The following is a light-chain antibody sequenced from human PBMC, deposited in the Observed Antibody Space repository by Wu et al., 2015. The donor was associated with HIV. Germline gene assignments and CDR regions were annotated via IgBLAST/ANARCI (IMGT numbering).Light chain of an antibody. Sequence: EIVLTQSPGILSLSPGERATLSCRASQIVNTNYLAWYQHKPGQAPRLLIYDTSDRATGVPARFSGRGSGTDFTLTISSLEPEDFAVYYCQQHTNWPLTFGGGTKVEIK. CDR3: QQHTNWPLT. V-gene: IGKV3-11*01. CDR1: QIVNTNY. CDR2: DTS. J-gene: IGKJ4*01.